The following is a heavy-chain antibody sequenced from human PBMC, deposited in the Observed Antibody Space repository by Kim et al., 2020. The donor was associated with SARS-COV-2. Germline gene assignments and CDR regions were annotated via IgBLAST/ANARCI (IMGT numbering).Heavy chain of an antibody. D-gene: IGHD3-10*01. V-gene: IGHV4-31*03. CDR1: GGSISSGGYY. J-gene: IGHJ4*02. CDR3: ARGGTMVRGVLDY. CDR2: IYYSGST. Sequence: SETLSLTCTVSGGSISSGGYYWSWIRQHPGKGLEWIGYIYYSGSTYYNPSLKSRVTISVDTSKNQFSLKLSSVTAADTAVYYCARGGTMVRGVLDYWGQGTRVTVSS.